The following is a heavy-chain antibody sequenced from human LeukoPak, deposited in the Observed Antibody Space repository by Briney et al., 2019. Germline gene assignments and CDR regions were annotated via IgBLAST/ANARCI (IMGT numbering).Heavy chain of an antibody. J-gene: IGHJ4*02. V-gene: IGHV3-23*01. Sequence: TGGSLRLSCAASGFTLSSYAMSWVRQAPGKGLEWVSGISGRGVSTYYADSVKGRFTISRDNSKNTLYLQMNSLRAEDTAVYYCAKVGSGWYYFDYWGQGTLVTVSS. D-gene: IGHD6-19*01. CDR3: AKVGSGWYYFDY. CDR2: ISGRGVST. CDR1: GFTLSSYA.